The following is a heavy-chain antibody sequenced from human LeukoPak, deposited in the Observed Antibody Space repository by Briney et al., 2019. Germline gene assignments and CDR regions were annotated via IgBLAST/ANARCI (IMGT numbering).Heavy chain of an antibody. CDR1: GFTVSSNY. J-gene: IGHJ4*02. V-gene: IGHV3-53*05. Sequence: GGSLRLSCAASGFTVSSNYMSWVRQAPGKGLEWVSVIYSGGSTYYADSVKGRFTISRDNAKNSLYLQMNSLRAEDTALYYCAKDSGYARFAYWGQGTLVTVSS. D-gene: IGHD5-12*01. CDR3: AKDSGYARFAY. CDR2: IYSGGST.